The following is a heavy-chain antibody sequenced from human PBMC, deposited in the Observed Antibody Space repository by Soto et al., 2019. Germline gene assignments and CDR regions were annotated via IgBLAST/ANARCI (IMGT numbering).Heavy chain of an antibody. J-gene: IGHJ4*02. Sequence: PSETLSLTCTVSGGSITRGGYYWSWIRQHPGKGLEWIGYIYNSGTTYYNPSLKSRVTISVDTSKNQFSLKLSSVTAADTAVYYCARAYGGYADYWGQGALVTVSS. CDR1: GGSITRGGYY. CDR2: IYNSGTT. D-gene: IGHD5-12*01. CDR3: ARAYGGYADY. V-gene: IGHV4-31*03.